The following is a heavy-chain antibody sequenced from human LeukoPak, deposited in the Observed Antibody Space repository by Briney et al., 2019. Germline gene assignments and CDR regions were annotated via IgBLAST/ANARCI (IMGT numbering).Heavy chain of an antibody. V-gene: IGHV4-61*02. Sequence: SQTLSLTCTVSGGSISSGSYYWSWIRQPAGKGLEWIGRIYTSGSTNYNPSLKSRVTISVDTSKNQFSLKLSSVTAADTAVYYCAREGVIGVFDYWGQGTLVTVS. J-gene: IGHJ4*02. CDR3: AREGVIGVFDY. CDR2: IYTSGST. CDR1: GGSISSGSYY. D-gene: IGHD3-10*01.